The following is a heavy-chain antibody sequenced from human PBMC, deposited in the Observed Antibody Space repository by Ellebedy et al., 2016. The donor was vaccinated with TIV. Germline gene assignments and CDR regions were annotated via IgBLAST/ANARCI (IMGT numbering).Heavy chain of an antibody. CDR1: GYTFNKYY. CDR2: INPNSGGT. CDR3: VRADFYYGMDV. Sequence: ASVKVSXXASGYTFNKYYIHWLRQAPGQGLEWMGWINPNSGGTNYAQKFQGRVTMTRDTSISTAYVELSRLRSDDTAVYYCVRADFYYGMDVWGQGTTVTVSS. J-gene: IGHJ6*02. V-gene: IGHV1-2*02.